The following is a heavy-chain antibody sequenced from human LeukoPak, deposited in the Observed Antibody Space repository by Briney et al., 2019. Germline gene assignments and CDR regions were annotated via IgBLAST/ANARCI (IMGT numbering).Heavy chain of an antibody. V-gene: IGHV3-9*01. CDR1: GFIFNNYA. CDR3: TKDNRRHYTSGPNPDSLH. J-gene: IGHJ4*02. D-gene: IGHD6-19*01. CDR2: ISWNSGGI. Sequence: TGGSLRLSCAGSGFIFNNYAMHWVRQPPGKGLEWVSGISWNSGGIDYADSVKGRFTISRDNAKNSLYLQMNSLRVEDTAFYYCTKDNRRHYTSGPNPDSLHWGQGALVTVSS.